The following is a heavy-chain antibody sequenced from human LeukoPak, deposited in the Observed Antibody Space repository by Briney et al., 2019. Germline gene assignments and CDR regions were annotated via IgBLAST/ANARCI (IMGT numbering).Heavy chain of an antibody. Sequence: GGSLRLSCAASGFTFDDYAMHWVRQAPGKGLEWVSGISWNSGSIGYADSVKGRFTISRDNAKNSLYPQMNSLRAEDTAVYYCARGRGYGDYGPYFDYWGQGTLVTVSS. V-gene: IGHV3-9*01. CDR3: ARGRGYGDYGPYFDY. J-gene: IGHJ4*02. CDR1: GFTFDDYA. D-gene: IGHD4-17*01. CDR2: ISWNSGSI.